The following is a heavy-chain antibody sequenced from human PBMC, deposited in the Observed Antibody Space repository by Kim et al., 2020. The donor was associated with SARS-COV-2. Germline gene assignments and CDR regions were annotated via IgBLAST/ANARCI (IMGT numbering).Heavy chain of an antibody. Sequence: STTNNPPLKSRVTISVDTSKNQSALKLSSVTAADTAVYYCARFPYGYVDYWGQGTLVTVSS. CDR2: ST. V-gene: IGHV4-34*01. J-gene: IGHJ4*02. CDR3: ARFPYGYVDY. D-gene: IGHD3-16*01.